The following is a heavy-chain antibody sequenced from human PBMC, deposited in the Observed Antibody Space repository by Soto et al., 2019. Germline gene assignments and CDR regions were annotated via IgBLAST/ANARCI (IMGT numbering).Heavy chain of an antibody. J-gene: IGHJ5*02. CDR2: IYYSGNT. Sequence: QVQLQESGPGLVKPSQTLSLTCTVSGGSISSGDYYWSWIRQPPGKGLEWIGYIYYSGNTYYSPSLKSRVTISVDTSKNRFSLKLSSVTAADTAVYYCARERPDGTRLDPWGQGTLVTVSS. V-gene: IGHV4-30-4*01. CDR3: ARERPDGTRLDP. CDR1: GGSISSGDYY. D-gene: IGHD2-2*01.